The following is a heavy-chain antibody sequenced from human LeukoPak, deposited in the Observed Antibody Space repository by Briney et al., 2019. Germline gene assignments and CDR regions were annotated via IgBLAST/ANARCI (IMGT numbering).Heavy chain of an antibody. CDR2: IYYSGNT. V-gene: IGHV4-59*01. Sequence: SETLSLTCTVSGGSISTYYWSWIRQPPGKGLEWIGYIYYSGNTIYNSSLKSRVTISVDKSKNQFSLKLSSVTAADTAVYYCARSYSSSGYYYNGMDLWGQGTTVTVSS. CDR1: GGSISTYY. D-gene: IGHD6-6*01. J-gene: IGHJ6*02. CDR3: ARSYSSSGYYYNGMDL.